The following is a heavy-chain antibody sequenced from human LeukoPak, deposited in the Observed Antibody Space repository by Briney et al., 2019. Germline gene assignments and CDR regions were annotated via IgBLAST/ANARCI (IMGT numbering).Heavy chain of an antibody. CDR3: ARDPQNSVYTYSDF. Sequence: GGSLRLSCAASGFTFSDYYMSWIRQAPGKGREGVSYISATTGYTNYADSVKGRFTISRDNAKNSLYLQMNTLRAEDTAVYYCARDPQNSVYTYSDFWGQGTLVTVPS. J-gene: IGHJ4*02. V-gene: IGHV3-11*05. CDR2: ISATTGYT. CDR1: GFTFSDYY. D-gene: IGHD5/OR15-5a*01.